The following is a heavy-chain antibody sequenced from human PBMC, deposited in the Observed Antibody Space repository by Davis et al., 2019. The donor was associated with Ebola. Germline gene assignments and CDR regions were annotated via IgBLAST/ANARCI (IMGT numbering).Heavy chain of an antibody. CDR3: ARDAPPTWNYYYGMDV. J-gene: IGHJ6*02. CDR1: GGSFSGYY. Sequence: MPSETLSLTCAVHGGSFSGYYWSWIRQPPGKGLEWIGEINHSGSTNYNPSLKSRVTISVDTSKNQFSLKLSSVTAADTAVYYCARDAPPTWNYYYGMDVWGQGTTVTVSS. V-gene: IGHV4-34*01. D-gene: IGHD1-1*01. CDR2: INHSGST.